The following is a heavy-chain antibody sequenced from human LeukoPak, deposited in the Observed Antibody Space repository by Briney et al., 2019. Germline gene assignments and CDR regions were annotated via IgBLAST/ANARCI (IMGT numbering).Heavy chain of an antibody. CDR2: IYYSGST. D-gene: IGHD5-24*01. Sequence: SETLSLTCTVSGGSISSYYWSWIRQPPGKGLEWIGYIYYSGSTNYNPSLKSRVTISVDTSKNQFSLKLSSVTAADTAVYYCAGGRRDGYNPFDYWGQGTLVTVSS. CDR3: AGGRRDGYNPFDY. CDR1: GGSISSYY. J-gene: IGHJ4*02. V-gene: IGHV4-59*01.